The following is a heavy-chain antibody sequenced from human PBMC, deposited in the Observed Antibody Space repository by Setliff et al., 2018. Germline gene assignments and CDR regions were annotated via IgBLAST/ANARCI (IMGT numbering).Heavy chain of an antibody. CDR2: IYVTGEL. CDR1: GASISHTSYF. V-gene: IGHV4-61*05. D-gene: IGHD3-10*01. Sequence: SETLSLTCSVSGASISHTSYFWTWVRQPAGKGLEWIGHIYVTGELDVNPSLKSRVAMSLDKSRNQFSLKLSSVTAADTAVYYCARGVVRGVIRFDYWGQGTLVTVSS. CDR3: ARGVVRGVIRFDY. J-gene: IGHJ4*02.